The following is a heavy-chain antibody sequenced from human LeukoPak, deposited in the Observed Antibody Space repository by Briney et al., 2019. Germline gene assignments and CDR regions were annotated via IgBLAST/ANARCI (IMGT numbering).Heavy chain of an antibody. CDR1: GGSISSGSYY. J-gene: IGHJ4*02. CDR2: IYTSGST. CDR3: ARSYVDTGVDY. V-gene: IGHV4-61*02. D-gene: IGHD5-18*01. Sequence: PSETLSLTCTVSGGSISSGSYYWSWIRQPAGKGLEWIGRIYTSGSTNYNPSLKSRVTISVDTSKNQFSLKLSSVTAADTAVYYCARSYVDTGVDYWGQGTLVTVSS.